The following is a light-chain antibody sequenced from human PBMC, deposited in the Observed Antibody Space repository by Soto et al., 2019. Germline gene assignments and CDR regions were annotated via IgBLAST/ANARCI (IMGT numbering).Light chain of an antibody. CDR3: QTGGTGSAIVV. CDR1: SSDIGGYNY. CDR2: DVS. J-gene: IGLJ7*01. Sequence: QSALTQPASLSGSPGQSITISCTGTSSDIGGYNYVSWYQQHPGKAPKLIIHDVSNRPSGVSDRFFGSKSGNTASLTISGLQAEYEAVYYCQTGGTGSAIVVFGGGTQLTVL. V-gene: IGLV2-14*03.